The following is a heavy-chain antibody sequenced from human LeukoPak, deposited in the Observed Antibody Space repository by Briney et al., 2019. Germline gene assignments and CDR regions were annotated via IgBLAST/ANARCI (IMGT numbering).Heavy chain of an antibody. CDR1: GFTFGDYA. D-gene: IGHD3-22*01. CDR2: IRSKAYGGTT. J-gene: IGHJ4*02. V-gene: IGHV3-49*03. CDR3: TRDGLSQYYYDSSGYFDY. Sequence: GRSLRLSCTASGFTFGDYAMSWFRQAPGKGLEWVGFIRSKAYGGTTEYAASVKGRFTISRDDSKSIAYLQMNSLKTEDTAVYYCTRDGLSQYYYDSSGYFDYWGQGTLVTVSS.